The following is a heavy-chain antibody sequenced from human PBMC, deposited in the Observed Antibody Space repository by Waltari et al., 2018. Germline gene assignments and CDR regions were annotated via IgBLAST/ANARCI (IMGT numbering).Heavy chain of an antibody. V-gene: IGHV1-18*01. CDR2: ISASSGNT. CDR3: ARAGAEVTTHFDV. J-gene: IGHJ4*02. CDR1: GYPFNIFG. Sequence: QLVQSGPEVKKPGASVKVSCKASGYPFNIFGVTWVRQAPGQGLEWMGWISASSGNTNYAEKVQDRVTMTTDTSTKTAYMELKSLRFDDTAVYYCARAGAEVTTHFDVWGQGTPVTVSS. D-gene: IGHD4-17*01.